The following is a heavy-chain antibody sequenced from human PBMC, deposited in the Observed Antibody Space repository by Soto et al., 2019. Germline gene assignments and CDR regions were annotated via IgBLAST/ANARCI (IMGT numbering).Heavy chain of an antibody. J-gene: IGHJ4*02. V-gene: IGHV3-48*03. D-gene: IGHD2-2*01. CDR2: ISSGGDSS. CDR3: ARVYCSTTTCHVQAFDS. Sequence: EVQLVESGGGLAQPGGSVRLSSAASGFTFSSYEMNWVRQAPGKTLEWVSYISSGGDSSYYADSVKGRFTISRDNAKNSLSLQMNSLRVEDTAVYYCARVYCSTTTCHVQAFDSWGQGTLVTVSS. CDR1: GFTFSSYE.